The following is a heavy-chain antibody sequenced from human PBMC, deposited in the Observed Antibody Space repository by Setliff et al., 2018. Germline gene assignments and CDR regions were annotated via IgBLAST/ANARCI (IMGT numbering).Heavy chain of an antibody. CDR1: GFSFSNYV. Sequence: GGSLRLSCEASGFSFSNYVMNWVRQAPGKGLEWVASFSSRNDYIYHADSVKGRFTISRDNAKTSLYLQMDSLRVEDTAVYFCARSPGWIPWFDSWGQGTLVTVSS. CDR2: FSSRNDYI. CDR3: ARSPGWIPWFDS. J-gene: IGHJ5*01. V-gene: IGHV3-21*01. D-gene: IGHD5-18*01.